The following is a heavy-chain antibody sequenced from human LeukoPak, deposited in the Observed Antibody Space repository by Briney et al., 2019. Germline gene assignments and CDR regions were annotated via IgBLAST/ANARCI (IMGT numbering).Heavy chain of an antibody. V-gene: IGHV4-59*08. Sequence: SETLSLTCTVSGGSISSYYWSWIRQPPGKGLEWIGYIYYSGSTNYNPSLKSRVTISVDTSKNQFSLKLSSVTAADTAVYYCARIKEMATIRSHAFDIWGQGTMVTVSS. CDR1: GGSISSYY. D-gene: IGHD5-24*01. CDR2: IYYSGST. CDR3: ARIKEMATIRSHAFDI. J-gene: IGHJ3*02.